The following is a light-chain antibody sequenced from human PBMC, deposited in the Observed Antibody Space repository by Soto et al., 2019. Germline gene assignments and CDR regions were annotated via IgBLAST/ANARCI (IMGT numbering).Light chain of an antibody. CDR3: QQLNSSPPS. CDR2: AAS. J-gene: IGKJ4*01. CDR1: QGISTY. Sequence: DIQLTQSPSFLSASAGDRVTITCRASQGISTYLAWYQQKPGEAPNLLIYAASTLQSGVPSRFSGSGSGTEFPLTISSLQPEDFATYYCQQLNSSPPSFGGGTKVEIK. V-gene: IGKV1-9*01.